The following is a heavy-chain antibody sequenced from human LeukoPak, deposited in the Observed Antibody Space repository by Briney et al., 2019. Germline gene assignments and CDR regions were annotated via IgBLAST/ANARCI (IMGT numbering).Heavy chain of an antibody. J-gene: IGHJ4*02. CDR2: IYYSGST. Sequence: SETLSLTCTVSGGSISSYYWSWIRQPPGKRLEWIGYIYYSGSTNYNPSLKSRVTISVDTSKNQFSLKLSSVTAADTAVYYCATSVRNYYDSSGYLGYWGQGTLVTVSS. CDR1: GGSISSYY. D-gene: IGHD3-22*01. V-gene: IGHV4-59*08. CDR3: ATSVRNYYDSSGYLGY.